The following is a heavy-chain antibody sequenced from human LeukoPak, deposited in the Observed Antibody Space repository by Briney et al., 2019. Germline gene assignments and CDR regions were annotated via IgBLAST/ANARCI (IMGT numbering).Heavy chain of an antibody. D-gene: IGHD3-9*01. V-gene: IGHV3-23*01. Sequence: GGSLRLSCAASGFTFSTYAMTWVRRAPGKGLEWVSGISDSGGSTYYADSVKGRFTISRDNSKSTPYLQMNSLRAEDTAVFYCARGGYNILTGQDYWGQGTLVTVSS. CDR1: GFTFSTYA. CDR3: ARGGYNILTGQDY. J-gene: IGHJ4*02. CDR2: ISDSGGST.